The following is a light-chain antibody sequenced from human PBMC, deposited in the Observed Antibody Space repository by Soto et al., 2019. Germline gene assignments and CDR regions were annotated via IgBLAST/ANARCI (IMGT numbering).Light chain of an antibody. CDR2: GAS. CDR1: QSVSSN. V-gene: IGKV3-15*01. CDR3: QQYNNWPRT. Sequence: EIVMTQSPATLSVSPGERATLSCRASQSVSSNLAWYQQKPGQAPSLLIYGASTRATGIPARVSGSGSGTEFTLTISSLQSEDFAVYYCQQYNNWPRTFGQGAKVESK. J-gene: IGKJ1*01.